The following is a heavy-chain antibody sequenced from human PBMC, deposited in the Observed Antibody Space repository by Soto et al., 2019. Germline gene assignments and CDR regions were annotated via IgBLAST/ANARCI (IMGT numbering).Heavy chain of an antibody. V-gene: IGHV4-59*04. CDR1: GGSISSYY. Sequence: PSETLSLTCNVSGGSISSYYWTWIRQPPGKGLEWIGHIYYTGRTYYNPSLKSRVTISVDTSNNQFSLRLNSVTAADTAVYYCATQRRYSSGGYSYVMDVWGQGPTVTVSS. J-gene: IGHJ6*02. D-gene: IGHD6-25*01. CDR3: ATQRRYSSGGYSYVMDV. CDR2: IYYTGRT.